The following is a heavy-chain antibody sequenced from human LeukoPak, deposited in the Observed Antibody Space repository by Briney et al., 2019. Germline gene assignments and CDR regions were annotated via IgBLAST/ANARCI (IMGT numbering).Heavy chain of an antibody. CDR1: GGSISSYY. CDR2: IYTSGST. D-gene: IGHD3-22*01. J-gene: IGHJ4*02. V-gene: IGHV4-4*07. CDR3: ARARAYYDSSGYYYPIVYFDY. Sequence: PSETLSLTCTVSGGSISSYYWSWIRQPAGKGLEWIGRIYTSGSTNYNPSLKSRVTMSVDTSKNQFSLKLGSVTAADTAVYYCARARAYYDSSGYYYPIVYFDYWGQGTLVTVSS.